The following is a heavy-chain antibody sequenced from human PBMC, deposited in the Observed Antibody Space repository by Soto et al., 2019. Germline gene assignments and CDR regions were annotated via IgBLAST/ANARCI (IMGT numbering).Heavy chain of an antibody. CDR2: MSPNNGSA. CDR1: GFSFITDD. V-gene: IGHV1-8*01. CDR3: ARRKERSGPYYLDL. Sequence: ALVQFSCSAFGFSFITDDFIRSRQAAGQGLEWMGWMSPNNGSAGFAQKFRGRINMTRNTSISTAYLELSSLRSDDSAVYFCARRKERSGPYYLDLWGQGTQVTVSS. J-gene: IGHJ4*02. D-gene: IGHD6-25*01.